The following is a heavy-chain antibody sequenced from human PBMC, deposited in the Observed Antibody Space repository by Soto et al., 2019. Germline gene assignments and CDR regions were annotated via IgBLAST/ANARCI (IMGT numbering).Heavy chain of an antibody. CDR1: GCSVSSGRYY. Sequence: QVQLQESGPGLVKPSETLSLTCTVSGCSVSSGRYYWSWIRQPPGKGLEWIGYIYYSGNTTYNPSLRSRVTISVDTSKNQFSLKMISVTAADTAIYYCARDDFDVLTASHGGTDYWGQGTLVSVSS. D-gene: IGHD3-9*01. CDR2: IYYSGNT. J-gene: IGHJ4*02. V-gene: IGHV4-61*01. CDR3: ARDDFDVLTASHGGTDY.